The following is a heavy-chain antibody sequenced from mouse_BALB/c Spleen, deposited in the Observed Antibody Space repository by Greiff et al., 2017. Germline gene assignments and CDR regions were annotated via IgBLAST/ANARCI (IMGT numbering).Heavy chain of an antibody. CDR3: AGLYYGSSYGAY. J-gene: IGHJ3*01. CDR1: GFNIKDYY. CDR2: IDPENGNT. V-gene: IGHV14-1*02. Sequence: VQLQQSGAELVRPGALVKLSCKASGFNIKDYYMHWVKQRPEQGLEWIGWIDPENGNTIYDPKFQGKASITADTSSNTAYLQLSSLTSEDTAVYYCAGLYYGSSYGAYWGQGTLVTVSA. D-gene: IGHD1-1*01.